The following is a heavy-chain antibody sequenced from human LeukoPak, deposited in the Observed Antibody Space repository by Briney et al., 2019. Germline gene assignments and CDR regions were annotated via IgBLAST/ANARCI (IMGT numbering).Heavy chain of an antibody. CDR2: ISGSDGIT. CDR1: GFTFSAND. V-gene: IGHV3-23*01. Sequence: GGSLRLSCVISGFTFSANDVSWVRQTPGEGLEWLSSISGSDGITYYADSVKGRFTISRDNSKNTLYLQMNSLRAEDTAVYYCAREERRRDAFDIWGQGTMVTVSS. CDR3: AREERRRDAFDI. J-gene: IGHJ3*02.